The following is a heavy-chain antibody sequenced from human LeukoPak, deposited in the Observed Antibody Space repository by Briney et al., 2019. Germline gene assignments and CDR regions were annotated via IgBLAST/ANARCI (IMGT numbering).Heavy chain of an antibody. CDR2: ISSDGSNK. CDR1: GFTFTSYV. Sequence: GGSLRLSCAASGFTFTSYVMHWVRQAPGKGLEWVAVISSDGSNKYYTDSVKGRFTISRDNPRNTLYLQMNSLRAEDTAVYYCARQAPSGNLDYWGQGTLVTVSS. J-gene: IGHJ4*02. CDR3: ARQAPSGNLDY. V-gene: IGHV3-30-3*01.